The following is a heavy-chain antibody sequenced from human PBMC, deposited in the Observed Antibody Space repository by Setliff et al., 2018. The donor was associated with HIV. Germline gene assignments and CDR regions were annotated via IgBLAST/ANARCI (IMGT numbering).Heavy chain of an antibody. D-gene: IGHD2-8*01. CDR2: IHYSGAT. CDR3: ARHSPNVGVRGDAFDV. J-gene: IGHJ3*01. Sequence: LSLTCTVSGGSISSHYWIWIRQPPGKGLEWIGYIHYSGATNYNPSLKSRVTISLDTSRTQFSLRLSSVTAADTAVYYCARHSPNVGVRGDAFDVWGQGTVVTVSS. V-gene: IGHV4-59*08. CDR1: GGSISSHY.